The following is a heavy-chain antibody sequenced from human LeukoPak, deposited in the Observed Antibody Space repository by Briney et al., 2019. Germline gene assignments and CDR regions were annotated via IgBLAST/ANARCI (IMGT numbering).Heavy chain of an antibody. CDR3: AKDLPIAAAGTGWFDP. CDR1: GFTFSNDD. D-gene: IGHD6-13*01. CDR2: ISGNDGRT. J-gene: IGHJ5*02. Sequence: GGSLRLSCAASGFTFSNDDMNWVRQAPGKGLEWVSGISGNDGRTYYADPVKGRFTISRDNSKNTLSLQMNSLRAEDTAVYYCAKDLPIAAAGTGWFDPWGQGTLVTVSS. V-gene: IGHV3-23*01.